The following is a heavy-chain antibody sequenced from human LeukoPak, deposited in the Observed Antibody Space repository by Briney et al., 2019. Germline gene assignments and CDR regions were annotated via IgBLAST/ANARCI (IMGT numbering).Heavy chain of an antibody. CDR1: GFTFSSYS. V-gene: IGHV3-21*01. CDR3: AKAGYSSGYDWEIGY. D-gene: IGHD5-12*01. CDR2: ISSSSSYI. Sequence: GGSLRLSCAASGFTFSSYSMNWVRQAPGKGLEWVSSISSSSSYIYYADSVKGRFTISRDNAKNSLYLQMNSLRAEDTAVYYCAKAGYSSGYDWEIGYWGQGTLVTISS. J-gene: IGHJ4*02.